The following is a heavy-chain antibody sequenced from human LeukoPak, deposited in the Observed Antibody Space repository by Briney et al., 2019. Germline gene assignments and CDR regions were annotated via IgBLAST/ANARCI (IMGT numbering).Heavy chain of an antibody. Sequence: ASVKVSCKASGYTFTGYYMHWVRQAPGQGLEWMGWINPNCGGTNYAQKFQGRVTMTRDTSISTAYMELSSLRSEDTAVYYCARYRYSYGWEIWGQGTMVTVSS. CDR1: GYTFTGYY. CDR2: INPNCGGT. V-gene: IGHV1-2*02. D-gene: IGHD5-18*01. CDR3: ARYRYSYGWEI. J-gene: IGHJ3*02.